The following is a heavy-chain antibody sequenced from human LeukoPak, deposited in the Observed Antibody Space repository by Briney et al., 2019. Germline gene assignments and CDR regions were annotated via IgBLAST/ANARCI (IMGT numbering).Heavy chain of an antibody. J-gene: IGHJ4*02. Sequence: GGSLRLSCAASGFTFSSYGMHWVRQAPGKGLEWVAFIRYDGNNKYYADSVKGRFTISRDNSKNTLYLQMNSLRAEDTAVYYCAKDSSSGSSGSFRDYWGQGTLVTVSS. V-gene: IGHV3-30*02. D-gene: IGHD3-22*01. CDR3: AKDSSSGSSGSFRDY. CDR2: IRYDGNNK. CDR1: GFTFSSYG.